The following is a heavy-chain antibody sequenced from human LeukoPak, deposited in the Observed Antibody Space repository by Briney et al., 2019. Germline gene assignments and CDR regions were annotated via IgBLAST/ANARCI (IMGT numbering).Heavy chain of an antibody. Sequence: SETLSLTCTVSGASINNFYWSWIRQPAGKGLEWIGRVYTNGHTNYIASFRGRVTVSVDTSMNQFSLKLNSVTAADTAVYYCARGGAYESDHSHYYQFMDVWGKGTPVTVSS. CDR1: GASINNFY. V-gene: IGHV4-4*07. D-gene: IGHD1-26*01. CDR3: ARGGAYESDHSHYYQFMDV. J-gene: IGHJ6*03. CDR2: VYTNGHT.